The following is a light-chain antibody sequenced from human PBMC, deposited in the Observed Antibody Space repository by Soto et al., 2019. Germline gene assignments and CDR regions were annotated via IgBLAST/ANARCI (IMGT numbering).Light chain of an antibody. Sequence: QSVLTQPPSVSEAPGQRVTISCTGSSSNIGAGYEAHWYQQVPGTAPKLLIYENNNRPAGVPDRFSGSKSGTSASLAITGLQAEYDAEYYCQSYDSSLSGYVFGTGTKLTVL. CDR1: SSNIGAGYE. J-gene: IGLJ1*01. CDR3: QSYDSSLSGYV. CDR2: ENN. V-gene: IGLV1-40*01.